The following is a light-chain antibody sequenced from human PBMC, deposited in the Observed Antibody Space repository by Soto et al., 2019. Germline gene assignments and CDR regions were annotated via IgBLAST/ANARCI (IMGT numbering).Light chain of an antibody. CDR2: EVG. Sequence: QSALTQPPSVSGSPGQSVTISCTGTSSDVGSYNRVSWYQQPPGTAPKLMIYEVGNRPSGVPDRFSGSKSGNTASLTISGLQAEDEADYYCSLYTSSSTYVFGTGTKLTVL. CDR3: SLYTSSSTYV. CDR1: SSDVGSYNR. J-gene: IGLJ1*01. V-gene: IGLV2-18*01.